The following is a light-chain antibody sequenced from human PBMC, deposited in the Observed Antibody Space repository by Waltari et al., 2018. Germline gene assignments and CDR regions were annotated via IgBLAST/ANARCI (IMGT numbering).Light chain of an antibody. Sequence: EVVMTQSPATLSVSPGERATPSCRASHRFKTNFAWYQQKPAQAPRPVIFDASTRATGIPARFSGSGSGTEFTLTISSLQPEDSAVYYCQQYNNWPTWTFGQGAKVEIK. CDR2: DAS. CDR1: HRFKTN. V-gene: IGKV3-15*01. J-gene: IGKJ1*01. CDR3: QQYNNWPTWT.